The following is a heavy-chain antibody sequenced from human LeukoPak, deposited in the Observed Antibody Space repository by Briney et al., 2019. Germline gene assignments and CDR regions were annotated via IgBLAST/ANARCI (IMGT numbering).Heavy chain of an antibody. Sequence: GGSLRLSCAASGFIFRTYAMTWVRQAPGKGLEWVSAISGTGGTTYYADSLKGRFTISRDNSKNTLFLQMNSLRAEDAAVYYCARVSEQWLVRHFDYWGQGTLVTVSS. CDR2: ISGTGGTT. CDR3: ARVSEQWLVRHFDY. V-gene: IGHV3-23*01. D-gene: IGHD6-19*01. J-gene: IGHJ4*02. CDR1: GFIFRTYA.